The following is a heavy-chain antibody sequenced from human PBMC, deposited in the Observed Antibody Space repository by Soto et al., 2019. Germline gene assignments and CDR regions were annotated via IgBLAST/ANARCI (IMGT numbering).Heavy chain of an antibody. CDR3: ATDLGYGYLVFDY. V-gene: IGHV1-24*01. CDR2: FDPEDGET. Sequence: ASVKVSGKVSGYTLTELSMHWVRQAPGKGLEWMGGFDPEDGETIYAQKFQGRVTMTEDTSTDTAYMELSSLRSEDTAVYYCATDLGYGYLVFDYWGQGTLVTVSS. D-gene: IGHD5-18*01. J-gene: IGHJ4*02. CDR1: GYTLTELS.